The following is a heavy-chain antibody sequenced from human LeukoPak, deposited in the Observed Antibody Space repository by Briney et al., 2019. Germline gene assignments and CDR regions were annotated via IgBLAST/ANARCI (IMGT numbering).Heavy chain of an antibody. CDR3: ATDSPPVATIIRYYYYGMDV. J-gene: IGHJ6*02. CDR2: FDPEGGET. CDR1: GYALTELS. D-gene: IGHD5-12*01. V-gene: IGHV1-24*01. Sequence: GASVKVSCKVSGYALTELSMHWVRQAPGKGLEWMGGFDPEGGETIYAQKFRGRVTMTEDTSTDTAYMELSSLRSEDTAVYYCATDSPPVATIIRYYYYGMDVWGQGTTVTVSS.